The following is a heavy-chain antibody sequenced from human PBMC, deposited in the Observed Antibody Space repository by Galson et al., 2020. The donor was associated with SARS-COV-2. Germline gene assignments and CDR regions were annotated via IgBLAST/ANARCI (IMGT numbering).Heavy chain of an antibody. CDR1: GYTFTGYY. CDR2: INTNSGGT. CDR3: ARVPIWFDIVVVVAATRGAMDV. D-gene: IGHD2-15*01. J-gene: IGHJ6*02. V-gene: IGHV1-2*02. Sequence: ASVKVSCKASGYTFTGYYMHWVRQAPGQGLEWMGWINTNSGGTTYAQKFQGRVTMTRDTSISTAYMELSRLRSDDTAVYYCARVPIWFDIVVVVAATRGAMDVWGQGTTVTVSS.